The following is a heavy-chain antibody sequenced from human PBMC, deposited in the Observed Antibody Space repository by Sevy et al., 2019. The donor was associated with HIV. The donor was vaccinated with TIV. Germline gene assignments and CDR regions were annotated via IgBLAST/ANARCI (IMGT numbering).Heavy chain of an antibody. J-gene: IGHJ3*02. V-gene: IGHV3-20*04. CDR3: ARGGTMVRGVIITGDAFDI. CDR2: INWNGGST. Sequence: GGSLRLSCAASGFTFDDYGMSWVRQAPGKGLEWVSGINWNGGSTGYAYSVKGRFTISRDNAKNSLYLQMNSLRAEDTALYYCARGGTMVRGVIITGDAFDIWGQGTMVTVSS. CDR1: GFTFDDYG. D-gene: IGHD3-10*01.